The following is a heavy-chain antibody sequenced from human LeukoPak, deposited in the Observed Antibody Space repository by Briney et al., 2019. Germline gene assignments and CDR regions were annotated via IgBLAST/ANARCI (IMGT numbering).Heavy chain of an antibody. Sequence: QPGGSLRLSCAASGFSFSSDAMHWVRQAPGKGLQWVSAVSSSGGSTYYADSVKGRFIISRDNSNNTLFVQMNSLRAEDTAVYYCAKSRSGSANWALQIFDNWGQGALVTVSS. D-gene: IGHD1-1*01. J-gene: IGHJ4*02. CDR2: VSSSGGST. CDR3: AKSRSGSANWALQIFDN. CDR1: GFSFSSDA. V-gene: IGHV3-23*01.